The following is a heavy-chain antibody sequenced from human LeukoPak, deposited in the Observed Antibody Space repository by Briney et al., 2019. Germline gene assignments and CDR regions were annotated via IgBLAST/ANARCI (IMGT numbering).Heavy chain of an antibody. D-gene: IGHD1-26*01. CDR2: INPNSGGT. Sequence: GASVKVSCKASGYTFTGYYMHWVRQAPGQGLEWMGRINPNSGGTNYAQKFQGRVTMTRDTSISTAYMELSRLRSDDTAVYYRARDVVGATLFDYWGQGTLVTVSS. CDR3: ARDVVGATLFDY. J-gene: IGHJ4*02. CDR1: GYTFTGYY. V-gene: IGHV1-2*06.